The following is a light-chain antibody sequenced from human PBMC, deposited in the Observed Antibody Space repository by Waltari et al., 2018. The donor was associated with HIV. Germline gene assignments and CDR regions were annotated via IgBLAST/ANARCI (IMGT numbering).Light chain of an antibody. J-gene: IGLJ3*02. V-gene: IGLV6-57*03. CDR1: SGSIASNY. CDR3: QSYDRTSHV. CDR2: EAS. Sequence: NFMLTQPHSVSESPEKTVTISCTRSSGSIASNYVQCYQQRPASAPLIVIYEASQRRSGVPDRFSGSVDSSSNSASLTISGLKTEDEADYYCQSYDRTSHVFGGGTKLTVL.